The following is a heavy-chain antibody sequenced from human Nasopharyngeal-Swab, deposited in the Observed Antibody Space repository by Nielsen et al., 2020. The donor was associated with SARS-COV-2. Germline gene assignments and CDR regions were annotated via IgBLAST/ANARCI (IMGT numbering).Heavy chain of an antibody. CDR3: AHSKDTYYDFWSGPPEGYWFDP. Sequence: RQAPGKALEWLARIYWDDDKRYRPSLKSRLTITKDTCKNQVVLTMTNMNPVDTATYYCAHSKDTYYDFWSGPPEGYWFDPWGQGTLVTVSS. D-gene: IGHD3-3*01. V-gene: IGHV2-5*02. J-gene: IGHJ5*02. CDR2: IYWDDDK.